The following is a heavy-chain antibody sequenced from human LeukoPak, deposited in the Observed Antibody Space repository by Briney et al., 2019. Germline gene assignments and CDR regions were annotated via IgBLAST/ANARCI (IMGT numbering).Heavy chain of an antibody. J-gene: IGHJ6*03. CDR3: AKRGNPTVGHHYLDV. CDR2: ITTSGGST. CDR1: GFTFNIYD. V-gene: IGHV3-23*01. Sequence: GGSLRLSCAASGFTFNIYDMSWVRQAPGKGLEWVSSITTSGGSTFYADSVMGRFTISRDNSRNTLYLQMNSLSAEDTAVYYCAKRGNPTVGHHYLDVWGKGTTVSVSS. D-gene: IGHD1-1*01.